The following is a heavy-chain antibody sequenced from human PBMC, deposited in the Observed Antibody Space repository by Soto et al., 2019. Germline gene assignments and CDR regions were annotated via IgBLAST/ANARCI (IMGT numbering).Heavy chain of an antibody. D-gene: IGHD6-19*01. J-gene: IGHJ4*02. CDR3: AHRVPGSTTGWNTGIFDD. V-gene: IGHV2-5*02. Sequence: SGPTLVNPTQTLTLTCTFSGFSLITSGVGVGWIRQPPGKALEWLAFIYWDDDKRYSPSLGSRLTIAKDTSKNQVVLTMTNMDPVDTATYFCAHRVPGSTTGWNTGIFDDWGQGTLVTVSS. CDR2: IYWDDDK. CDR1: GFSLITSGVG.